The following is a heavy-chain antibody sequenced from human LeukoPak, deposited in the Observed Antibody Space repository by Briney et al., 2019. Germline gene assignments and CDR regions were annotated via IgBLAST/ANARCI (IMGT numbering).Heavy chain of an antibody. J-gene: IGHJ4*02. CDR2: IYYSGST. V-gene: IGHV4-59*12. Sequence: PSETLSLTCTVSGGSISSYYWSWIRQPPGKGLKRIGYIYYSGSTNYNPSLKSRVTISVDTSKNQFSLKLSSVTAADTAMYYCASLVRGDIDYWGQGTLVTVSS. D-gene: IGHD3-10*01. CDR3: ASLVRGDIDY. CDR1: GGSISSYY.